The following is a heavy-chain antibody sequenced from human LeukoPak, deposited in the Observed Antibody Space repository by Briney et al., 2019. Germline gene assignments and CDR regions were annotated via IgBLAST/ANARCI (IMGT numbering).Heavy chain of an antibody. CDR1: GFTFSSYA. V-gene: IGHV3-64*01. CDR2: ISSNGGST. Sequence: GGSLRLSCAASGFTFSSYAMHWVRQAPGKGLEYVSAISSNGGSTYHANSVKGRFTISRDNSKNTLYLQMGSLRAEDMAVYYCARVLNYDSSGYFDYWGQGTLVTVSS. D-gene: IGHD3-22*01. CDR3: ARVLNYDSSGYFDY. J-gene: IGHJ4*02.